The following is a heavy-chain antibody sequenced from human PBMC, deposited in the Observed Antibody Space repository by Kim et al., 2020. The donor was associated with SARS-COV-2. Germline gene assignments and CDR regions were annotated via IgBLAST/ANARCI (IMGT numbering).Heavy chain of an antibody. CDR2: ISRNSDSI. CDR3: VRRGLPEEARYGMDV. CDR1: EFTLSDSP. V-gene: IGHV3-64D*06. D-gene: IGHD2-2*01. Sequence: GGSLRLSCSASEFTLSDSPTDWVRQAPGKGMEYIAAISRNSDSIYYADSVKGRFTISRDNSKNTVLLQMSSLRPEDTAVYFCVRRGLPEEARYGMDVWGHGTAVTVSS. J-gene: IGHJ6*02.